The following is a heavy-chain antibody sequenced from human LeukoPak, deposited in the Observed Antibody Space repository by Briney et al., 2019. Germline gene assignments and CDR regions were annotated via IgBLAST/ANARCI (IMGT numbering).Heavy chain of an antibody. CDR3: ARDLRSSGWYYFDY. J-gene: IGHJ4*02. CDR1: GFPFSSYS. CDR2: ISSSSSYI. Sequence: PGGALRLSSAASGFPFSSYSMNWVRPAPGKGLEWVSSISSSSSYIYYADSVKGRFTISRDNAKNSLYLQMNSLRAEDTAVYYCARDLRSSGWYYFDYWGQGTLVTVSS. D-gene: IGHD6-19*01. V-gene: IGHV3-21*01.